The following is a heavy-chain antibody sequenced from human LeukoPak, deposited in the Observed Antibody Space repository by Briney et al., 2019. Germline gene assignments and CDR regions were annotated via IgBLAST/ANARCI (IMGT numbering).Heavy chain of an antibody. CDR2: INPNSGGT. D-gene: IGHD2-15*01. CDR1: GYTFTSYY. CDR3: ASSTGRLAAQTY. J-gene: IGHJ4*02. V-gene: IGHV1-2*06. Sequence: ASVKVSCKASGYTFTSYYMHWVRQAPGQGLEWMGRINPNSGGTNYAQKFQGRVAMTRDTSISTAYMELSRLRSDDTAVYYCASSTGRLAAQTYWGQGTLVTVSS.